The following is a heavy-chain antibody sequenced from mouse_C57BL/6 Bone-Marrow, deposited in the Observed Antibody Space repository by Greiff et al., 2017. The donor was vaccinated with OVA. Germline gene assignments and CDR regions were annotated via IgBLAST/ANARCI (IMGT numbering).Heavy chain of an antibody. V-gene: IGHV1-85*01. CDR3: AREVGVGTWYFDV. D-gene: IGHD1-3*01. Sequence: LVESGPELVKPGASVKLSCKASGYTFTSYDINWVKQRPGQGLEWIGWIYPRDGSTKYNEKFKGKATLTVDTSSSTAYMELHSLTSEDSAVYFCAREVGVGTWYFDVWGTGTTVTVSS. CDR1: GYTFTSYD. J-gene: IGHJ1*03. CDR2: IYPRDGST.